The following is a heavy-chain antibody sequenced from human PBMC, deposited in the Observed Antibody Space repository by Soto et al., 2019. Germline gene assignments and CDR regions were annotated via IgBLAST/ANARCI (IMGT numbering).Heavy chain of an antibody. V-gene: IGHV3-23*01. CDR3: AKDKSIGELLPDDAFDI. CDR1: GFTFSSYA. Sequence: GGSLRLSCAASGFTFSSYAMSWVRQAPGKGLEWVSAISGSGGSTYYADSVKGRFTISRGNSKNTLYLQMNSLRVEDTAVYYCAKDKSIGELLPDDAFDIWGQGTMVTGSS. J-gene: IGHJ3*02. D-gene: IGHD3-10*01. CDR2: ISGSGGST.